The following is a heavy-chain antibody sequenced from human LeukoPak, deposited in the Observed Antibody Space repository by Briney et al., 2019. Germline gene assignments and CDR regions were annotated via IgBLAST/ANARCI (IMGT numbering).Heavy chain of an antibody. CDR2: IYHSGST. D-gene: IGHD3-22*01. CDR3: ARDKGVKVVVITTHDAFDI. Sequence: SETLSPTCTVSGYSISSGFYWGWIRQPPGKGLEWIGSIYHSGSTYYNPSLKSRVTISVDTSKNQFSLKLSSVTAADTAVYYCARDKGVKVVVITTHDAFDIWGQGTMVTVSS. V-gene: IGHV4-38-2*02. J-gene: IGHJ3*02. CDR1: GYSISSGFY.